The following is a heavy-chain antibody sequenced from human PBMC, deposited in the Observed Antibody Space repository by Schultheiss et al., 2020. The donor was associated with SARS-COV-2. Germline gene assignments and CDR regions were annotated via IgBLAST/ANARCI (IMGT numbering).Heavy chain of an antibody. CDR2: IDPSDSYT. D-gene: IGHD6-6*01. CDR1: GYSFTSYW. Sequence: GESLKISCKGSGYSFTSYWISWVRQMPGKGLEWMGRIDPSDSYTNYSPSFQGHVTISADKSISTAYLQWSSLKASDTAMYYCAGIIAAPSDYFDYWGQGTLVTVSS. V-gene: IGHV5-10-1*01. CDR3: AGIIAAPSDYFDY. J-gene: IGHJ4*02.